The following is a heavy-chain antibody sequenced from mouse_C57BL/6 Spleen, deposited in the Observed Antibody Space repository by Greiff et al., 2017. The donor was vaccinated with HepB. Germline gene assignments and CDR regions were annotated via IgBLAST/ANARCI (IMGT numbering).Heavy chain of an antibody. CDR3: ASDSNSFAY. V-gene: IGHV1-50*01. D-gene: IGHD2-5*01. CDR2: IDPSDSYT. CDR1: GYTFTSYW. Sequence: QVQLKQPGAELVKPGASVKLSCKASGYTFTSYWMQWVKQRPGQGLEWIGEIDPSDSYTNYNQKFKGKATLTVDTSSSTAYMQLSSLTSEDSAVYYCASDSNSFAYWGQGTLVTVSA. J-gene: IGHJ3*01.